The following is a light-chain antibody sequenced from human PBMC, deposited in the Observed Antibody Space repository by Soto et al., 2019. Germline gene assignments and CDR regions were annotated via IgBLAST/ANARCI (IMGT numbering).Light chain of an antibody. J-gene: IGKJ2*01. CDR2: WAS. CDR1: RSVLYSSNTKNY. CDR3: QQYYSTPYT. Sequence: DIVMTQSPDSLAVSLGERATINCKSSRSVLYSSNTKNYLAWYQQKPGQPPKLLIYWASTRESGVPDRFSGSGSVTDFTLTISSLQAEDVAVYYCQQYYSTPYTFGQGTKLEIK. V-gene: IGKV4-1*01.